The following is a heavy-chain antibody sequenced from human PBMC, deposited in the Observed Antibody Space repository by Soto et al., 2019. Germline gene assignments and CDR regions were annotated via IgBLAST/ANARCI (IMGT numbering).Heavy chain of an antibody. V-gene: IGHV3-7*01. Sequence: EVQLVESGGGLVQPGGSLRLSCVDSGLTFSNYWMNWVRQAPGKGLEWVANIRQDGGEIYYVDSVKGRFTISRDNTKNSLYLQMNSLRAEDTAVYYCARGADYGAHFQRWAQGTLVTVSS. CDR2: IRQDGGEI. CDR3: ARGADYGAHFQR. D-gene: IGHD4-17*01. CDR1: GLTFSNYW. J-gene: IGHJ1*01.